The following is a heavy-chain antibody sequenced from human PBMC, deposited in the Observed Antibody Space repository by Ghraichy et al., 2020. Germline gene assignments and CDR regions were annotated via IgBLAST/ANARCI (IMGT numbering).Heavy chain of an antibody. V-gene: IGHV4-59*01. CDR1: GGSISNYY. J-gene: IGHJ4*02. Sequence: GSLSLTCTVSGGSISNYYWSWIRQPPGKGLEWIGYIYYSGSTDYNPSLKSRVTISVDPSKNQFSLKLSSGIAADTAVYYCARPSYNSGWYFDYWGQGTLVTVSS. D-gene: IGHD6-19*01. CDR3: ARPSYNSGWYFDY. CDR2: IYYSGST.